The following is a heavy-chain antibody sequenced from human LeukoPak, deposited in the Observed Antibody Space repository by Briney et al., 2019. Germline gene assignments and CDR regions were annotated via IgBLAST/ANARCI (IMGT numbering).Heavy chain of an antibody. Sequence: GASVKVSCKASGYTFTGYYMHWVRQAPGQGLEWMGWINPNSGGTNYAQKFQGRVTMTRDTSISTAYMELSRLRSDDTAVYYCARGPFTYYYDSSGYGKYFQHWGQGTLVTVSS. J-gene: IGHJ1*01. V-gene: IGHV1-2*02. CDR1: GYTFTGYY. CDR2: INPNSGGT. CDR3: ARGPFTYYYDSSGYGKYFQH. D-gene: IGHD3-22*01.